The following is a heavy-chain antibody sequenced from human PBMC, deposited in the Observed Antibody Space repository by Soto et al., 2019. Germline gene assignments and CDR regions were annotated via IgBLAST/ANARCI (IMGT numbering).Heavy chain of an antibody. CDR2: INHSGST. J-gene: IGHJ6*03. V-gene: IGHV4-34*01. D-gene: IGHD3-3*01. Sequence: SETLSLTCAVYGGSFSGYYWSWIRQPPGKGLEWIGEINHSGSTNYNPSLKSRVTISVDTSKNQFSLKLSSVTAADTAVYYCARGLTIFGDYYYYMDVWGKGTTVTVSS. CDR3: ARGLTIFGDYYYYMDV. CDR1: GGSFSGYY.